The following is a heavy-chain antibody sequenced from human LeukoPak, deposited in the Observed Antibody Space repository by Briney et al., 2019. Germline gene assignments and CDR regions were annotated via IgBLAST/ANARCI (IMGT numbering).Heavy chain of an antibody. CDR3: AKMNGYMDV. CDR2: ISGSGSGT. Sequence: GGSLRLSCTASGFTFSSSAITWVRQAPGKGLECVSGISGSGSGTYYADFVKGRFTISRDNSKNTMYLEMNSLRAEDTAVYYCAKMNGYMDVWGKGTTVTVSS. D-gene: IGHD1-1*01. V-gene: IGHV3-23*01. CDR1: GFTFSSSA. J-gene: IGHJ6*03.